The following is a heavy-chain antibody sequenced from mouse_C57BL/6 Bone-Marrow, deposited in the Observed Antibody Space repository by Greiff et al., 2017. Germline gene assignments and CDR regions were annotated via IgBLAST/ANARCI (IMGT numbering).Heavy chain of an antibody. CDR2: ISSGGSYT. J-gene: IGHJ3*01. CDR3: ARDKVLLRGFAY. V-gene: IGHV5-6*01. CDR1: GFTFSSYG. D-gene: IGHD1-1*01. Sequence: EVQRVESGGDLVKPGGSLKLSCAASGFTFSSYGMSWVRQTPDKRLEWVATISSGGSYTYYPDSVTGRFTISSDNDKNTMYLQMSSLKSEDTAMYYCARDKVLLRGFAYWGQGTLVTVSA.